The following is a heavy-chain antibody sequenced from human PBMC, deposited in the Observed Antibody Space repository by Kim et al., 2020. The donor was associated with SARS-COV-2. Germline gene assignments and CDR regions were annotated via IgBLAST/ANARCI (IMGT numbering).Heavy chain of an antibody. V-gene: IGHV1-24*01. CDR2: FDPEDGET. CDR1: GYTLTELS. D-gene: IGHD2-15*01. J-gene: IGHJ6*02. Sequence: ASVKVSCKVSGYTLTELSMHWVRQAPGKGLEWMGGFDPEDGETIYAQNFQGRVTMTEDTSTDTAYMELSSLRSEDTAVYYCATDKRTRYCSGGSCYLGDYYYYGMDVWGQGTTVTVSS. CDR3: ATDKRTRYCSGGSCYLGDYYYYGMDV.